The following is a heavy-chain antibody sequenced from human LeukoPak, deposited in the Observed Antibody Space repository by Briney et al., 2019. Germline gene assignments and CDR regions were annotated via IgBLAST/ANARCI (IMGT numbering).Heavy chain of an antibody. J-gene: IGHJ4*02. CDR3: ARDGSGYGSFDY. D-gene: IGHD3-22*01. CDR1: EFTFSIFA. Sequence: GGSLRLSCAASEFTFSIFAMSWVRQAPGKGLEWVSRVSGSGGSTYYADSVKGRFSISRDNSKNTLYLQMNNLRAEDTAVYYCARDGSGYGSFDYWGRGTLVTVSS. CDR2: VSGSGGST. V-gene: IGHV3-23*01.